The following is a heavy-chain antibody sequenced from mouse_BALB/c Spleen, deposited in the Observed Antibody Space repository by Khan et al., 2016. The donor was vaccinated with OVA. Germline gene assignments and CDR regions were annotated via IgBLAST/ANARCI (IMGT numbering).Heavy chain of an antibody. Sequence: VQLVESGPGLVAPSQSLSITCTISGFSLTNYGVHWVRKPPGKGLEWLVVIWSDGSTTYNSALKSRLTITKDNSQSQVFLQMNSLQTDDTAIYVCARQPYYHYNIMDYWGQGTSVTVSS. D-gene: IGHD2-10*01. J-gene: IGHJ4*01. CDR1: GFSLTNYG. CDR3: ARQPYYHYNIMDY. V-gene: IGHV2-6-1*01. CDR2: IWSDGST.